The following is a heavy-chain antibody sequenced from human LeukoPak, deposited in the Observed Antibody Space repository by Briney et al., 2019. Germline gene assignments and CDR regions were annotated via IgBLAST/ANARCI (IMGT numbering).Heavy chain of an antibody. CDR3: ARAEYFDL. Sequence: PGGSLRLSCAASGFTFSSYDMHWFRQAPAKGLEWVSAIGSAGDTYCPGSVKGRFTISRENAKNSLYLQLNSLRDGDTAVYYCARAEYFDLWGRGTLVTVSS. V-gene: IGHV3-13*04. J-gene: IGHJ2*01. CDR1: GFTFSSYD. CDR2: IGSAGDT.